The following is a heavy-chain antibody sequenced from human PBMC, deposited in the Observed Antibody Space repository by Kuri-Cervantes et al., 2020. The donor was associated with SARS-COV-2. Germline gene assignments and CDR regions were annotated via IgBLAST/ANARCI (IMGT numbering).Heavy chain of an antibody. D-gene: IGHD2-2*01. J-gene: IGHJ4*02. Sequence: GESLKISCAASGFTFSSYWMSWVRQAPGKGLEWVANIKQDGSEKYYVDSVKGRFTISRDNAENSLYLQMNSLRAEDTAVYYCARDCSSTSCYFGSAGDFDYWGQGTLVTVSS. CDR1: GFTFSSYW. CDR3: ARDCSSTSCYFGSAGDFDY. V-gene: IGHV3-7*01. CDR2: IKQDGSEK.